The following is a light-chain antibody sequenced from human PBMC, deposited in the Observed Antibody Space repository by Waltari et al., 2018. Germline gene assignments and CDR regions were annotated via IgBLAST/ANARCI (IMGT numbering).Light chain of an antibody. CDR3: HQYGVTPLFT. J-gene: IGKJ3*01. Sequence: EFVLTQSPGTLSLSPGETATLSCRASQTAAGNYLSWYQQKPGQAPRLLMYKTSSRATGIPDRFIGSGSGTDFTLTISRLEPEDSAVYYCHQYGVTPLFTFGPGTKVDIK. CDR2: KTS. V-gene: IGKV3-20*01. CDR1: QTAAGNY.